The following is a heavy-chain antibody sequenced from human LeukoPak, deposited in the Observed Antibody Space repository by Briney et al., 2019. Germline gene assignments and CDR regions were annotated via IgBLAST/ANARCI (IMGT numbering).Heavy chain of an antibody. Sequence: SQTLSLTCAVSGGSISSGGYSWSWVRQPPGEGLEWVGYIYHSGSTYYNPSLQSRVTISLDRSKNQFSLKLSSMTAAVTAVYYCASGNTGYDRDSFDIWGQGTMVTVSS. D-gene: IGHD5-12*01. V-gene: IGHV4-30-2*01. CDR3: ASGNTGYDRDSFDI. CDR1: GGSISSGGYS. CDR2: IYHSGST. J-gene: IGHJ3*02.